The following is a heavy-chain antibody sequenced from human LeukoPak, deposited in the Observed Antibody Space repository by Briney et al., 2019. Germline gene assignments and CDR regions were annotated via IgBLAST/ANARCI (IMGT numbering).Heavy chain of an antibody. J-gene: IGHJ4*02. V-gene: IGHV3-23*01. Sequence: GGSLRLSCTASGFSLSAHPMSWVRQGPGKSLEWVSVISGSGQTTYYADSVKGRFTVSKDNSKNTVYLQMSSLGADDTAVYYCAKEKDYRVFDHWGQGTLVTVSS. CDR3: AKEKDYRVFDH. CDR1: GFSLSAHP. D-gene: IGHD4-11*01. CDR2: ISGSGQTT.